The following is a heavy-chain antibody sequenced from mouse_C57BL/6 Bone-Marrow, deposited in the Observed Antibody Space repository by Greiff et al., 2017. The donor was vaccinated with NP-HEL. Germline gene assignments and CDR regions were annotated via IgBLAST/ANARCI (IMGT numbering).Heavy chain of an antibody. Sequence: VQLQESGAELAQPGASVKLSCKASGYTFTSYWMHWVKQRPGQGLEWIGYINTSSGYTKYNQKLKDRATLTGDKSSSTAYMQLSILTYEDSAFYYCARSTITTVLASSAMYYWGQGTSVTVSS. J-gene: IGHJ4*01. D-gene: IGHD1-1*01. V-gene: IGHV1-7*01. CDR2: INTSSGYT. CDR3: ARSTITTVLASSAMYY. CDR1: GYTFTSYW.